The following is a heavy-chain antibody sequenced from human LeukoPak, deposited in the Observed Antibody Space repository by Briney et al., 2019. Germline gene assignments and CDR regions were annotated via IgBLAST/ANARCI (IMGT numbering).Heavy chain of an antibody. CDR2: INPNSGGT. Sequence: ASVKVSCKASGYTFTGYYMHWVRQAPGQGLEWMGWINPNSGGTNYAQKFQGRVTMTRDTSIGTAYMELSRLRSDDTAVYYCAREKNYYDSSGYYRVGAFDIWGQGTMVTVSS. J-gene: IGHJ3*02. CDR1: GYTFTGYY. D-gene: IGHD3-22*01. CDR3: AREKNYYDSSGYYRVGAFDI. V-gene: IGHV1-2*02.